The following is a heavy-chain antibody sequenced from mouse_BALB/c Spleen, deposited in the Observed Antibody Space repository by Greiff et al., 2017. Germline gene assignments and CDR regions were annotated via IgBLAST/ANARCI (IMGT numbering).Heavy chain of an antibody. V-gene: IGHV5-6-4*01. Sequence: EVKLVESGGGLVKPGGSLKLSCAASGFTFSSYTMSWVRQTPEKRLEWVATISSGGSYTYYPDSVKGRFTISRDNAKNTLYLQMSSLKSEDTAMYYCTRDGTTADYWGQGTTLTVSS. CDR2: ISSGGSYT. D-gene: IGHD1-2*01. J-gene: IGHJ2*01. CDR1: GFTFSSYT. CDR3: TRDGTTADY.